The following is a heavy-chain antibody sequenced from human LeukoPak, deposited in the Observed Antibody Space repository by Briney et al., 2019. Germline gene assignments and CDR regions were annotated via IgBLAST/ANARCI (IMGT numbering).Heavy chain of an antibody. D-gene: IGHD3/OR15-3a*01. CDR2: IYYSGST. Sequence: PSETLSLTCTVSGGSINSGGYYWSWIRQPPGKGLEWIGYIYYSGSTNYNPSLKSRVTISVDTSKNQFSLKLSSVTAADTAVYYCATEAIGRVGWFDPWGQGTLVTVSS. J-gene: IGHJ5*02. V-gene: IGHV4-61*08. CDR3: ATEAIGRVGWFDP. CDR1: GGSINSGGYY.